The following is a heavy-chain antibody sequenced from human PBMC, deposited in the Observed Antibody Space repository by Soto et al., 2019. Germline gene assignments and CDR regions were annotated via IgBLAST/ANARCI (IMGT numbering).Heavy chain of an antibody. CDR3: AREVVVVVAAPEFDY. J-gene: IGHJ4*02. Sequence: EVQLVESGGGLVKPGGSLRLSCAASGFTFSSYSMNWVRQAPGKGLEWVSSISSSSSYIYYADSVKARFTISRDNARNSLYLQMNSLRAEDTAVYYCAREVVVVVAAPEFDYWGQGTLVTVSS. CDR2: ISSSSSYI. CDR1: GFTFSSYS. D-gene: IGHD2-15*01. V-gene: IGHV3-21*01.